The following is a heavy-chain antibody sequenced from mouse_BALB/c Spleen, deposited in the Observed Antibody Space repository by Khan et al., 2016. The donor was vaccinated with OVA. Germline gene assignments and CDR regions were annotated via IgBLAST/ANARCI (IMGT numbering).Heavy chain of an antibody. V-gene: IGHV2-2*01. J-gene: IGHJ3*01. CDR2: IWSGGNT. D-gene: IGHD2-14*01. CDR3: ARNSYMYDFTY. CDR1: GFSLTTYG. Sequence: VELVESGPGLVQPSQSLSITYTVSGFSLTTYGVHWVRQSPGKGLEWLGLIWSGGNTDYNAAFISRLSITKDNSKSQVFFKMNSLQADDTAMYYCARNSYMYDFTYWGQGTLVTVSA.